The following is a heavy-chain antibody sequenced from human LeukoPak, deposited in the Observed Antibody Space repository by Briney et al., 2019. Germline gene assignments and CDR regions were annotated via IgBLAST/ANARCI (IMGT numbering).Heavy chain of an antibody. CDR1: GFTFSSYA. D-gene: IGHD3-3*01. V-gene: IGHV3-30-3*01. CDR2: ISYDGSNK. CDR3: ARDTIFGVVIIPPGGYFDY. Sequence: GGSLRLSCAASGFTFSSYAMHWVRQAPGKGLEWVDVISYDGSNKYYADSVKGRFTISRDNSKNTLYLQMNSLRAEDTAVYYCARDTIFGVVIIPPGGYFDYWGQGTLVTVSS. J-gene: IGHJ4*02.